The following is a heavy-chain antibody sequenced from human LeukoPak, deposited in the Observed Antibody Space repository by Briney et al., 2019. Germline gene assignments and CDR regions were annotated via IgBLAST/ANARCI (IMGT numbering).Heavy chain of an antibody. CDR1: GFTFSSYS. CDR2: ISSSSSYI. CDR3: LGYCSGGSCPTVDV. V-gene: IGHV3-21*01. D-gene: IGHD2-15*01. Sequence: PGGSLRLSCAASGFTFSSYSMNWVRQAPGKGLEWVSSISSSSSYICYADSVKGRFTISRDNAKNSLYLQMNSLRAEDTAVYYCLGYCSGGSCPTVDVWGKGTTVTVSS. J-gene: IGHJ6*04.